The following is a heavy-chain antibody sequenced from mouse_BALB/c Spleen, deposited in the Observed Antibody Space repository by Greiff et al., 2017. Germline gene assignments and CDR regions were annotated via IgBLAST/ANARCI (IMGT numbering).Heavy chain of an antibody. CDR1: GFNIKDTY. J-gene: IGHJ1*01. Sequence: VQLKESGAELVKPGASVKLSCTASGFNIKDTYMHWVKQRPEQGLEWIGRIDPANGNTKYDPKFQGKATITADTSSNTAYLQLSSLTSEDTAVYYCARSPRDGYYWYFDVWGAGTTVTVSS. CDR2: IDPANGNT. V-gene: IGHV14-3*02. D-gene: IGHD2-3*01. CDR3: ARSPRDGYYWYFDV.